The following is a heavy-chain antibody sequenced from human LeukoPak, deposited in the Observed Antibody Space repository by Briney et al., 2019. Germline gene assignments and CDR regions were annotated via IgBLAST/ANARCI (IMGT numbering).Heavy chain of an antibody. CDR2: VKSKTDGGTT. V-gene: IGHV3-15*01. Sequence: GGSLGLSCVASGFTFRNAWMTWVRQAPGKGLEWVGRVKSKTDGGTTDYAAPVKGRFTISRDDSKNTLYLQMNSLKTEDTAVYYCTTSLSGYDPPVDVWGKGTTVTISS. D-gene: IGHD5-12*01. CDR1: GFTFRNAW. J-gene: IGHJ6*04. CDR3: TTSLSGYDPPVDV.